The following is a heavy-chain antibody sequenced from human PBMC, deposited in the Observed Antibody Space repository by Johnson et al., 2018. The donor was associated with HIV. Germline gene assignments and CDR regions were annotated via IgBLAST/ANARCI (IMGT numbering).Heavy chain of an antibody. J-gene: IGHJ3*02. V-gene: IGHV3-13*01. Sequence: VQLVESGGGWAQPGGSLRLSCVASGFTFSHYDMHWVRQVTGKGLEWVAAIGTTDDTYYPDSVKGRLPISREDARDSLYLQITNLRVGDTGVYFCARESLRPVPVPGPGDSSFDIWGQGTVVTVSS. CDR1: GFTFSHYD. CDR2: IGTTDDT. D-gene: IGHD2-2*01. CDR3: ARESLRPVPVPGPGDSSFDI.